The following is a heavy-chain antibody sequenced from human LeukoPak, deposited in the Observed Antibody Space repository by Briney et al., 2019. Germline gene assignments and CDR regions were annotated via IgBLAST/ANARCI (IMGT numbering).Heavy chain of an antibody. J-gene: IGHJ4*02. CDR2: LNGDNT. Sequence: GGSLRLSCAASGFTFSNFAMSWIRQAPGKGLEWVSALNGDNTYYADSVKGRFTISRDSSKNTLYLQMNSLRVEDTAVYYCAKDRIVGATTSYDYFDYWGQGTLVTVSS. D-gene: IGHD1-26*01. CDR1: GFTFSNFA. CDR3: AKDRIVGATTSYDYFDY. V-gene: IGHV3-23*01.